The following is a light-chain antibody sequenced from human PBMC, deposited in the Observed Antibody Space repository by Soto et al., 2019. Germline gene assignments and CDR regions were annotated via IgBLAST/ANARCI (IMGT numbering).Light chain of an antibody. V-gene: IGLV2-14*01. CDR3: ASYKIKTTYV. Sequence: QSVLTQPASVSGSPGQSITISCTGTNVDVGGYNYVSWYQHHPGKAPKLLIFEVSNRPSGVSNRFSGSKSGNTASLTISGLQSEDEADYYCASYKIKTTYVFGSGTKVTVL. J-gene: IGLJ1*01. CDR1: NVDVGGYNY. CDR2: EVS.